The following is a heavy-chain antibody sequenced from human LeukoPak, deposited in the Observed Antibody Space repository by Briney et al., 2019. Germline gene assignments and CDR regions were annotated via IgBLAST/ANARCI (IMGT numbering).Heavy chain of an antibody. D-gene: IGHD6-13*01. V-gene: IGHV3-64*01. Sequence: GESLRLSCAASGFTFSTYVMHWVRQAPGKGLGYVSTISHNGDSTFYANSVKGRFTISRDNSKNTLYLQMGSLRPEDMAVYYCARDGPGYSSGWYWFDPWGQGTLVTVSS. CDR1: GFTFSTYV. CDR2: ISHNGDST. CDR3: ARDGPGYSSGWYWFDP. J-gene: IGHJ5*02.